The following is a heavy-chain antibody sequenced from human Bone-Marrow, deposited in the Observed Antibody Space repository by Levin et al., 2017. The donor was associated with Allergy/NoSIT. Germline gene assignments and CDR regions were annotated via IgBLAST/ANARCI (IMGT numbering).Heavy chain of an antibody. CDR1: GGTFSSYA. Sequence: KISCKASGGTFSSYAISWVRQAPGQGLEWMGGIIPIFGTANYAQKFQGRVTIIADESTSTAYMELSSLRSEDTAVYYCARDRGCSGGSCRGNGMDVWGQGTTVTVSS. D-gene: IGHD2-15*01. CDR2: IIPIFGTA. J-gene: IGHJ6*02. CDR3: ARDRGCSGGSCRGNGMDV. V-gene: IGHV1-69*01.